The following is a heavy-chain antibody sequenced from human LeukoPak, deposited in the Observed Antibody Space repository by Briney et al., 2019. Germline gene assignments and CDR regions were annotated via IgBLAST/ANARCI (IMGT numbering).Heavy chain of an antibody. V-gene: IGHV1-18*01. CDR1: GYTFTSYG. J-gene: IGHJ6*03. D-gene: IGHD3-10*01. CDR3: ARLYYYGSGSYYMFYYYFYMDV. CDR2: ISAYNGNT. Sequence: ASVKVSCKASGYTFTSYGISWVRQAPGQGLEWMGWISAYNGNTNYAQELQGRVTMTTDTSTSTAYMELRSLRSDDTAVYYCARLYYYGSGSYYMFYYYFYMDVWGKGTTVTVSS.